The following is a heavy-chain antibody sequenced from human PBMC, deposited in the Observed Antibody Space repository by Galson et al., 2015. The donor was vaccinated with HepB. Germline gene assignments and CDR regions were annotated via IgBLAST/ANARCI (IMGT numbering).Heavy chain of an antibody. D-gene: IGHD5-18*01. CDR3: ARENGLGVQLWPNYYYYYGMDV. J-gene: IGHJ6*02. CDR1: GFTVSSNY. Sequence: SLRLSCAASGFTVSSNYMSWVRQAPGKGLEWVSVIYSGGSTYYADSVKGRFTISRDNSKNTLYLQMNSLRAEDTAVYYCARENGLGVQLWPNYYYYYGMDVWGQGTTVTVSS. CDR2: IYSGGST. V-gene: IGHV3-66*01.